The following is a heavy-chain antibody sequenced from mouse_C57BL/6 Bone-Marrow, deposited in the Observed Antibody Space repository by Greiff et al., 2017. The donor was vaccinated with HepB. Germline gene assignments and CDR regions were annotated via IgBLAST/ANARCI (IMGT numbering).Heavy chain of an antibody. D-gene: IGHD6-1*01. V-gene: IGHV1-75*01. CDR2: IFPVSGST. Sequence: HSLPYLFNPFSSFHISFNSSFYTFTYYYINFFNHIPVHLLYWILCIFPVSGSTYYNEKFKGKATLTVDKSSSTAYMLLSSLTSEDAAVYFCARGPLLWFAYWGQGTLVTVSA. CDR3: ARGPLLWFAY. CDR1: FYTFTYYY. J-gene: IGHJ3*01.